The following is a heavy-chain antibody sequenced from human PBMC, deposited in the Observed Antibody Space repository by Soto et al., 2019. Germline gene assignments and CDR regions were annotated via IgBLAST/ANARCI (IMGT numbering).Heavy chain of an antibody. J-gene: IGHJ4*02. CDR3: ARDDDYVGNGFDS. Sequence: QVHLVESGGGVVQPGRSLRLSCVGSGFTFSRYGMHWVRQAPGEGLEWMAVIVNDGSDRDYADSVKGRFTISRDNSKCTLYLQMSNLRAEDTAMYYCARDDDYVGNGFDSWGQGTLVTVSS. V-gene: IGHV3-33*01. D-gene: IGHD3-16*01. CDR2: IVNDGSDR. CDR1: GFTFSRYG.